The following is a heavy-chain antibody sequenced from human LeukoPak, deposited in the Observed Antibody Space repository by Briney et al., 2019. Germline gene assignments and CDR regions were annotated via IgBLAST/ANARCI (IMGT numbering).Heavy chain of an antibody. CDR1: GFTFSSYA. J-gene: IGHJ6*03. V-gene: IGHV3-64*01. CDR2: ISRNGGST. D-gene: IGHD3-22*01. CDR3: ARTYYYDSSGRFYYYYYMDV. Sequence: GGSLRLSCAASGFTFSSYAMHWVRRAPGKGLEYVSAISRNGGSTYYANSVKGRFTISRDNSKNTLYLQMGSLRAEDMAVYYCARTYYYDSSGRFYYYYYMDVWGKGTTVTISS.